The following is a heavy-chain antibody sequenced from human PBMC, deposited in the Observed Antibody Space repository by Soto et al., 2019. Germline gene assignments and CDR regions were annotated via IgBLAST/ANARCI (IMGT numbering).Heavy chain of an antibody. CDR1: GGTFNKYA. CDR2: ITPLFGTP. Sequence: SVNVSCKASGGTFNKYAIDWVRQAPGQGLEWMGGITPLFGTPNYAQRFQGRVTISADEVTSTAYMALRSLRSDDTGVYYCARQFDYDTSGYYYAYWGQGTLVTVSS. D-gene: IGHD6-25*01. V-gene: IGHV1-69*13. J-gene: IGHJ4*02. CDR3: ARQFDYDTSGYYYAY.